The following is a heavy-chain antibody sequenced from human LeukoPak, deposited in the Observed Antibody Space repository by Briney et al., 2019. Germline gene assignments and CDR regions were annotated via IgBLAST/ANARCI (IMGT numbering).Heavy chain of an antibody. CDR3: TTNAYYYDSSGYYADADY. D-gene: IGHD3-22*01. CDR2: IKSKTDGGTT. V-gene: IGHV3-15*01. J-gene: IGHJ4*02. Sequence: WIRQPPGEGLEWIGRIKSKTDGGTTDYAAPVKGRFTISRDDSKNTLYLQMNSLKTEDTAVYYCTTNAYYYDSSGYYADADYWGQGTLVTVSS.